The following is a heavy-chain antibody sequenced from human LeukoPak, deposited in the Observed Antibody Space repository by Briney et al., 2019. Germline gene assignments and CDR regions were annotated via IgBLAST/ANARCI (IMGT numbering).Heavy chain of an antibody. CDR3: ARSRIVLADSLDP. CDR2: IFHSGST. D-gene: IGHD6-19*01. V-gene: IGHV4-4*07. CDR1: GGSISGYY. J-gene: IGHJ5*02. Sequence: SETLSLTCTVSGGSISGYYWNWIRQPAGKGLEWIGRIFHSGSTNYNPSPNSRVTMSVDTSKNQFSLKLSSVTAADTAVYYCARSRIVLADSLDPWGQGTLVTVSS.